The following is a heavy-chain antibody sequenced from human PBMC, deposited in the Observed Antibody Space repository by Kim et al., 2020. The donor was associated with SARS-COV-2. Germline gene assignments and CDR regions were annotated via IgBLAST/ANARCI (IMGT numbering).Heavy chain of an antibody. CDR2: INPNSGGT. CDR3: AREPRSSQKAKFDP. CDR1: GYTFTGYY. Sequence: ASVKVSCKASGYTFTGYYMHWVRQAPGQGLEWMGWINPNSGGTNYAQKFQGRVTMTRDTSISTAYMELSRLRSDDTAVYYCAREPRSSQKAKFDPWGQGTLVTVSS. J-gene: IGHJ5*02. V-gene: IGHV1-2*02. D-gene: IGHD2-2*01.